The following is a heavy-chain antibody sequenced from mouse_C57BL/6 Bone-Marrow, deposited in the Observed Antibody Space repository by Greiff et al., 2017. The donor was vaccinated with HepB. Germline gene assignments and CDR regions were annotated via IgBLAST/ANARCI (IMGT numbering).Heavy chain of an antibody. D-gene: IGHD1-1*01. J-gene: IGHJ4*01. V-gene: IGHV5-6*01. CDR2: ISSGGSYT. CDR3: ARPSTVVAYYYAMDY. Sequence: EVHLVESGGDLVKPGGSLKLSCAASGFTFSSYGMSWVRQTPDKRLEWVATISSGGSYTYYPDSVKGRFTISRDNANNTLYLQMSSLKSEDTAMYYCARPSTVVAYYYAMDYWGQGTSVTVSS. CDR1: GFTFSSYG.